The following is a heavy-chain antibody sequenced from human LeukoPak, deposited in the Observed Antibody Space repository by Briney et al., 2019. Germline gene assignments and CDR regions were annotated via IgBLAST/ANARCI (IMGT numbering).Heavy chain of an antibody. CDR1: GYTFTSYG. CDR2: ISAYNGNT. D-gene: IGHD3-22*01. CDR3: ARDGKVAINWAFDI. J-gene: IGHJ3*02. V-gene: IGHV1-18*01. Sequence: ASVKVSCKASGYTFTSYGISWVRQAPGQGLEWVGWISAYNGNTNYAQKLQGRVTMTTDTSTSTAYMELRSLRSDDTAVYYCARDGKVAINWAFDIWGQGTMVAVSS.